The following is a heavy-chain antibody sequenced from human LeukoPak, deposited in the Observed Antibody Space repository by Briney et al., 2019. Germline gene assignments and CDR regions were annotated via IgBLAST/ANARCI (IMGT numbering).Heavy chain of an antibody. V-gene: IGHV3-74*01. D-gene: IGHD6-6*01. CDR2: ISPTGSTT. J-gene: IGHJ4*02. Sequence: GGSLRLSCTASGFSFSGHWMHWARQLPGKGLVWVSHISPTGSTTSYADSVKGRFTVSRDNAKNTLYLQVNNLRAEDTAVYYCARGPNSNWSGLDFWGQGTLLTVSS. CDR1: GFSFSGHW. CDR3: ARGPNSNWSGLDF.